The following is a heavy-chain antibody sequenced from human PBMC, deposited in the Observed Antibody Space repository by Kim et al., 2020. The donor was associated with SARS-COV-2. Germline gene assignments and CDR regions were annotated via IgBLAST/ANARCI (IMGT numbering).Heavy chain of an antibody. D-gene: IGHD6-13*01. V-gene: IGHV3-23*01. CDR1: GFTFSDYA. CDR2: ISGSGGST. CDR3: AKGAAAGYWYFDL. Sequence: GGSLRLSCAATGFTFSDYAMTWVRQAPGKGLEWVSGISGSGGSTFYADSVKGRFTISRDNPKNTLFLQMNSLRAGDTAVYYCAKGAAAGYWYFDLWGRGTLVTVSS. J-gene: IGHJ2*01.